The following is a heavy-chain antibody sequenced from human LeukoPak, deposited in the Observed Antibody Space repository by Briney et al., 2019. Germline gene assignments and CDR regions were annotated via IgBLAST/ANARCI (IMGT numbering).Heavy chain of an antibody. V-gene: IGHV1-8*01. D-gene: IGHD5-18*01. CDR1: GYTFTSYD. Sequence: ASVKVSCKASGYTFTSYDINWVRQATGQGLEWMGWMNPNSGNTGYAQKFQGRVTMTRNTSISTAYMELSSLRSEDTAVYYCARPGRGYSYGPNWFDPWGQGTLATVSS. J-gene: IGHJ5*02. CDR3: ARPGRGYSYGPNWFDP. CDR2: MNPNSGNT.